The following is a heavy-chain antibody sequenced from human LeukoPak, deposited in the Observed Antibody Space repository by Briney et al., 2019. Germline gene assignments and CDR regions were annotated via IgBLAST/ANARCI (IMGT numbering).Heavy chain of an antibody. CDR3: ARGLDYAEDY. V-gene: IGHV3-48*01. CDR2: ISRSSNTI. CDR1: GYTFSSYN. J-gene: IGHJ4*02. D-gene: IGHD4-17*01. Sequence: GGSLRLSCAASGYTFSSYNMNWVRQAPGKGLEWVSYISRSSNTIYYTDSVKGRFTISRDNARNSLYLQMNSLRAEDTAVYYCARGLDYAEDYWGQGTLVTVSS.